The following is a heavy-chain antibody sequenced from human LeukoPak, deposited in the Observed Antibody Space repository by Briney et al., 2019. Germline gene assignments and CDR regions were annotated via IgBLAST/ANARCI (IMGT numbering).Heavy chain of an antibody. CDR3: AKGGKWDVTPFDY. D-gene: IGHD1-26*01. Sequence: GGSLRLSCAASGFTFSNYGMHWVRQAPGKGLEWVAVIWYDGSNKHYADSVKGRFTISRDNSKNTLYLQMNSLRAEDTAMYYCAKGGKWDVTPFDYWGQGTLVTVSS. CDR2: IWYDGSNK. J-gene: IGHJ4*02. V-gene: IGHV3-33*06. CDR1: GFTFSNYG.